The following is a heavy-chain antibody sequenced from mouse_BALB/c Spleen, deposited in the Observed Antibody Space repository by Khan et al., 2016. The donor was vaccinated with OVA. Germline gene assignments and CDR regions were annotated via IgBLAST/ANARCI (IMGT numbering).Heavy chain of an antibody. J-gene: IGHJ3*01. CDR2: IWSGGIT. D-gene: IGHD2-4*01. CDR1: GFSLTSYG. CDR3: ARNYDYDEGLAY. Sequence: QVQLKESGPGLVQPSQSLSITCTVSGFSLTSYGVHWVRQSPGKGLEWLGVIWSGGITDYSAAFISRLSISKDNSKSQVFFKMNSWQANDTAIYYCARNYDYDEGLAYWGQGTLVTVSA. V-gene: IGHV2-2*02.